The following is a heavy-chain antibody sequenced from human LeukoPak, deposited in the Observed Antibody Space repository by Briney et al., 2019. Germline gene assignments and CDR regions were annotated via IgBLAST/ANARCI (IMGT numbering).Heavy chain of an antibody. Sequence: ASVRVSCKASGYTFSNFGINWVRQAPGQGLEWMGWISGNNDNPNYGQKFQGRFTVTTDSSTNTAYMELTNLRFGDTAVYYCARDGTSTDDYWGQGTLVTVSS. V-gene: IGHV1-18*01. J-gene: IGHJ4*02. D-gene: IGHD2-2*01. CDR2: ISGNNDNP. CDR3: ARDGTSTDDY. CDR1: GYTFSNFG.